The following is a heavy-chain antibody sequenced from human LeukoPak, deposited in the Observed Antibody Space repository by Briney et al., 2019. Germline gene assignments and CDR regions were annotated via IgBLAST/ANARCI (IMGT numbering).Heavy chain of an antibody. J-gene: IGHJ5*02. CDR3: ARDSPRYQLTNWFDP. Sequence: GGSLRLSCAASGFTFSSYAMSWVRQAPGKGLEWVSAIVGSNTNYADSVKGRFTISRDNSKNTLYLQMNSLRAEDTAVYYCARDSPRYQLTNWFDPWGQGTLVTVSS. CDR2: IVGSNT. D-gene: IGHD2-2*01. V-gene: IGHV3-23*01. CDR1: GFTFSSYA.